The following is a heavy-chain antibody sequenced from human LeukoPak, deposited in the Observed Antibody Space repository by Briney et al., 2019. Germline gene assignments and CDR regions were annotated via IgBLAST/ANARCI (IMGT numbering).Heavy chain of an antibody. Sequence: KPGGSLRLSCAASGFTFSSYSMNWVRQAPGKGLEWVSSISSSSSYIYYADSVKGRFTISRDNAKNSLYLQMNSLRAEDTALYYCARATHTAMGRRSFDPWGQGTLVTVSS. V-gene: IGHV3-21*04. CDR2: ISSSSSYI. D-gene: IGHD5-18*01. J-gene: IGHJ5*02. CDR3: ARATHTAMGRRSFDP. CDR1: GFTFSSYS.